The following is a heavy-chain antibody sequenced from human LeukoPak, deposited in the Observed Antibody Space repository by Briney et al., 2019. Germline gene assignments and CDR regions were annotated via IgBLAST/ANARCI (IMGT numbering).Heavy chain of an antibody. CDR2: IYYSGST. CDR1: GGSISSYY. V-gene: IGHV4-59*01. CDR3: ASRSSIWSGYQDTLYYFDS. J-gene: IGHJ4*02. Sequence: SETLSLTCTVSGGSISSYYWSWIRQPPGKRLEWIGHIYYSGSTNYNPSLKSRVIISVDTSKSQFSLKLSSVTAADTAVYYCASRSSIWSGYQDTLYYFDSWGQGTLVTVSS. D-gene: IGHD3-3*01.